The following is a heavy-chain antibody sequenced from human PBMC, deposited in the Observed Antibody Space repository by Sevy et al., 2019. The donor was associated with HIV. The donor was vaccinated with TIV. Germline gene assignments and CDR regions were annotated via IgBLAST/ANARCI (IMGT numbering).Heavy chain of an antibody. CDR1: GYSFTTYW. V-gene: IGHV5-51*01. J-gene: IGHJ5*02. D-gene: IGHD5-18*01. CDR2: IYPGDSDT. Sequence: GESLKISCKGSGYSFTTYWIAWVRQMPGKGLEWMGIIYPGDSDTRYSPSFQGQVTISADKSIGTAYLQWSSLKASDTAMYYCARVISGYGYDRWGQGTLVTVSS. CDR3: ARVISGYGYDR.